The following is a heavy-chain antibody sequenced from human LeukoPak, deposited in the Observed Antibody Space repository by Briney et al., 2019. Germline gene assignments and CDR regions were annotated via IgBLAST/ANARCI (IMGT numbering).Heavy chain of an antibody. CDR2: IAYDGSNK. Sequence: GGSLRLSCAASGFTLSDYAMHWVRQAPGKGLEWVALIAYDGSNKHFADSVKGRFTISRDNSKNTLYLQMNSLRAEDTAVYYCAKQSVLLWFGELLGPIKDYFDYWGQGTLVTVSS. V-gene: IGHV3-30-3*02. J-gene: IGHJ4*02. CDR1: GFTLSDYA. D-gene: IGHD3-10*01. CDR3: AKQSVLLWFGELLGPIKDYFDY.